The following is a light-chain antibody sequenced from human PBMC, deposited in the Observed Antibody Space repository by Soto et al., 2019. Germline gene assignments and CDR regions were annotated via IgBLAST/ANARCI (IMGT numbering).Light chain of an antibody. Sequence: DIQLTQSPSFLSAYVGDRVTITCRASQGISSHLAWYHQKPGNAPELLIYVASTLQSGVPARFSGSGSETEFTLTMRDLQPADVGSYYCQQFSSLHRTFGQGTKVESK. J-gene: IGKJ1*01. V-gene: IGKV1-9*01. CDR2: VAS. CDR1: QGISSH. CDR3: QQFSSLHRT.